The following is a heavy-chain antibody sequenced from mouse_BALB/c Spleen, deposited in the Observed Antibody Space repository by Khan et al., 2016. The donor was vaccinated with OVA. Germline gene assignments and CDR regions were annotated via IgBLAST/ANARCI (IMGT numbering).Heavy chain of an antibody. V-gene: IGHV5-6-5*01. Sequence: EVQLVESGGGLVKPGGSLKVSCAASGFTFSNYAMSWVRQTPEKRLEWVASISTGDTTYYPDSVKGRFTISRDNARNILYLQMSSLRSDDTAMYYCARDYWFGYWGQGTLVTVSA. CDR2: ISTGDTT. CDR1: GFTFSNYA. J-gene: IGHJ3*01. CDR3: ARDYWFGY.